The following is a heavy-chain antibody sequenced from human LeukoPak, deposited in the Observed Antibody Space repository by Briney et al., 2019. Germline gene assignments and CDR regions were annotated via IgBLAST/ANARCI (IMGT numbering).Heavy chain of an antibody. CDR2: IPSDGSST. CDR3: ARGRPHGNDY. D-gene: IGHD4-23*01. Sequence: GGSLRLSCAASGFTFSNYDMHWVRQAAGKGLEWVSRIPSDGSSTTYADSVKGRFSISRDNAKNTLYLQMNSLRVEDTAVYYCARGRPHGNDYWGQGTLVTVSS. J-gene: IGHJ4*02. CDR1: GFTFSNYD. V-gene: IGHV3-74*01.